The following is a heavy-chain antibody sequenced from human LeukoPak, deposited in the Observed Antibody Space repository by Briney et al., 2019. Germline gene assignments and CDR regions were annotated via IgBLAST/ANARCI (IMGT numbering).Heavy chain of an antibody. CDR2: IIPILGIA. V-gene: IGHV1-69*04. CDR1: GGTFSSFA. J-gene: IGHJ4*02. CDR3: ARVYESSGYYFDY. D-gene: IGHD3-22*01. Sequence: SVKVSCRASGGTFSSFAISWARQAPGQGLEWMGRIIPILGIANYAQKFQGRVTVTADKSMSTAYMELSSLRSEDTAEYYCARVYESSGYYFDYWGQGTLVTVSS.